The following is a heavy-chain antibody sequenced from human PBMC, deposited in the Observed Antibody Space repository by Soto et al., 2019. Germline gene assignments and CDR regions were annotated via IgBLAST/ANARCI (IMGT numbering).Heavy chain of an antibody. D-gene: IGHD6-19*01. CDR2: IVVGSGTT. V-gene: IGHV1-58*01. J-gene: IGHJ4*02. Sequence: QMQVVQSGPEVKKPGTSVKVSCKASGFTFTTSAVQWVRQARGQRLEWIGWIVVGSGTTNYAQRFEERVPITRDMSRSTAYMELSSLRSEDTAVYYCADLAYSSAWVWGQGTVVTVSS. CDR3: ADLAYSSAWV. CDR1: GFTFTTSA.